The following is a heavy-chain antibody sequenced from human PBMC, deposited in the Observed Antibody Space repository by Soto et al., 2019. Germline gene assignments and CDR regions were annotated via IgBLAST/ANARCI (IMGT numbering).Heavy chain of an antibody. CDR3: APRPG. V-gene: IGHV3-7*05. J-gene: IGHJ4*02. CDR1: GFTLASEW. CDR2: INQDGSEA. Sequence: PGGSLRLSCVVSGFTLASEWVDWVRQAPGKGLEWVANINQDGSEAFYVDSVKGRFTISRDNAKNSVFLQMNGLRAEDTAVYFSAPRPGWGQGTLVTVSS.